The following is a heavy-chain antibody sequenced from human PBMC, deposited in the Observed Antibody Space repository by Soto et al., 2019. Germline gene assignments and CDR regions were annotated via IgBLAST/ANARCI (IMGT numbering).Heavy chain of an antibody. CDR3: AMGGSPYVWFNEY. Sequence: QEQLVQSGAEVMKPGSSMKVSCKASGGIFSSFAISWVRQAPGQGLEWMGGIIPVFGTTNYAQKFQDRVTITSDESTNTAYMELSSLRSEDTAMYYCAMGGSPYVWFNEYWGQGNLVTDSS. J-gene: IGHJ4*02. V-gene: IGHV1-69*01. CDR2: IIPVFGTT. CDR1: GGIFSSFA. D-gene: IGHD3-16*01.